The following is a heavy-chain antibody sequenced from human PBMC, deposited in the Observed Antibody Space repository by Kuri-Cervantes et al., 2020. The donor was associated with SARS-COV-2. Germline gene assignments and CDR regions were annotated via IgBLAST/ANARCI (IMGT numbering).Heavy chain of an antibody. CDR2: ISGSGGST. Sequence: GGSLRLSCAASGFTFDDYAMSWVRQAPGKGLEWVSAISGSGGSTYYADSVKGRFTISRDNSKNTLYLQMNSLRAEDTAVYYCAKDYYSSSSNYFDYWGQGTLVTVSS. J-gene: IGHJ4*02. CDR3: AKDYYSSSSNYFDY. D-gene: IGHD6-6*01. CDR1: GFTFDDYA. V-gene: IGHV3-23*01.